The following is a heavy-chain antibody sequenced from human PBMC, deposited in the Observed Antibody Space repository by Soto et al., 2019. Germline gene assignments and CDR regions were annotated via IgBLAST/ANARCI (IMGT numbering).Heavy chain of an antibody. V-gene: IGHV4-30-4*01. Sequence: PSETLSLTCTVSGGSISRGDYYWSWIRQPPGKGLEWIGYIYYSGSTYYNPSLKSRVTISVDTSKNQFSLKLSSVTAADTAVYYCARDGSVAGTPLFKNYGMDVWGQGTTVTVSS. J-gene: IGHJ6*02. CDR2: IYYSGST. D-gene: IGHD6-19*01. CDR1: GGSISRGDYY. CDR3: ARDGSVAGTPLFKNYGMDV.